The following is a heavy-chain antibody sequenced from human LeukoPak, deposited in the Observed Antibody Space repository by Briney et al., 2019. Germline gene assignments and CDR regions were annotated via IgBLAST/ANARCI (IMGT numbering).Heavy chain of an antibody. Sequence: GGSLRLSCAASGFTFSSYAMSWVRQAPGKGLEWVSAISGSGGSTYYADSVKGRFTISRDNSKNTLYLQMNSLRAGDTAVYYCAKGVAAAAGDGVYFDYWGQGTLVTVSS. D-gene: IGHD6-13*01. V-gene: IGHV3-23*01. CDR3: AKGVAAAAGDGVYFDY. CDR2: ISGSGGST. J-gene: IGHJ4*02. CDR1: GFTFSSYA.